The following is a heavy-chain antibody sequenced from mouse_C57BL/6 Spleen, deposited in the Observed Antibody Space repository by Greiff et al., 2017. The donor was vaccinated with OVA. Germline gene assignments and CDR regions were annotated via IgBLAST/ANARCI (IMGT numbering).Heavy chain of an antibody. J-gene: IGHJ1*03. V-gene: IGHV5-15*01. CDR3: ASTGSSLWYFDV. CDR2: ISNLAYST. Sequence: EVKLMESGGGLVQPGGSLKLSCAASGFTFSDYGMAGVRQDPRKGPEWVALISNLAYSTYYADTVPGRFTISRENAKNTLYLEMSSLRSEDTAMYYCASTGSSLWYFDVWGTGTTVTVSS. CDR1: GFTFSDYG. D-gene: IGHD1-1*01.